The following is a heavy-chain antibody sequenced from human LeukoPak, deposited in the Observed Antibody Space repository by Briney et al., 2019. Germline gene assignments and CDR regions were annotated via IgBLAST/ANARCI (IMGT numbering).Heavy chain of an antibody. CDR1: GYSFTTYW. CDR2: IYPGDSET. J-gene: IGHJ3*02. D-gene: IGHD3-22*01. V-gene: IGHV5-51*01. Sequence: GESLKISCKGSGYSFTTYWIGWVRQMPGKGLEWMGIIYPGDSETRYSPSFPGQVTISADKSVTTAYLQWSSLKASDTAMYYCARRYYYDSSGYYLAHDAFDIWGQGTMVTVSS. CDR3: ARRYYYDSSGYYLAHDAFDI.